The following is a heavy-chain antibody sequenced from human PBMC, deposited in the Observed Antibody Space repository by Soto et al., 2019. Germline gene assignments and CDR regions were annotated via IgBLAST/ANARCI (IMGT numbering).Heavy chain of an antibody. V-gene: IGHV4-59*08. CDR3: ARRHGSCFAY. CDR2: IYYSGST. CDR1: GGSISSYY. J-gene: IGHJ4*02. Sequence: PSETLSLTCTVSGGSISSYYWSWIRQPPGKGLEWIGYIYYSGSTNYNPSLKSRVTISVDTSKNQFSLKLSSVTAADTAVYYCARRHGSCFAYCGRGTLVTVSS.